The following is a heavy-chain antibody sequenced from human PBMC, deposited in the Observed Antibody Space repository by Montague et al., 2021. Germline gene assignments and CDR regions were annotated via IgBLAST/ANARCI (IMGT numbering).Heavy chain of an antibody. CDR1: GFNFNSSA. J-gene: IGHJ5*02. CDR2: ISYDGSNK. CDR3: ARDPSYYGSGSPNWFDP. Sequence: FLRLSCAASGFNFNSSAMHLFRQAPGKGLEWVAIISYDGSNKYYADSVKGRFTVSRDNSKNTLFLQMNSLRPEDTAVYYCARDPSYYGSGSPNWFDPWGQGTLVTVSS. V-gene: IGHV3-30*04. D-gene: IGHD3-10*01.